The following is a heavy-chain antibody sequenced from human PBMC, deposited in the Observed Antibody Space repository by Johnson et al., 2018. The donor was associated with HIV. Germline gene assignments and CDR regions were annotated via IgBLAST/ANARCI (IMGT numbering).Heavy chain of an antibody. CDR1: GFTFSSYG. CDR3: AKVTRYFDSSGYYVGGAFDI. CDR2: MKQDGSEQ. Sequence: VQVVESGGGLVQPGGSLRLSCAASGFTFSSYGMHWVRQAPGKGLEWVANMKQDGSEQYYVDSVKGRFTISRDNAKNSLYLQMYSLRAEDTAFYYCAKVTRYFDSSGYYVGGAFDIWGQGTMVTVSS. J-gene: IGHJ3*02. V-gene: IGHV3-7*03. D-gene: IGHD3-22*01.